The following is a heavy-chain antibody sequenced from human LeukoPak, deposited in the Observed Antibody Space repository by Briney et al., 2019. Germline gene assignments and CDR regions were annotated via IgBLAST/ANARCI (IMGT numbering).Heavy chain of an antibody. CDR1: EFTFSSYA. V-gene: IGHV3-23*01. J-gene: IGHJ4*02. CDR2: ISGSGGYT. D-gene: IGHD6-19*01. CDR3: AKERGSGWYYFDY. Sequence: SGGSLRLSCATPEFTFSSYAMSWVRQAPGKGLEWVSGISGSGGYTYYADSVKGRFTISRDNSKNTLYLQMNSLRAEDTAIYYCAKERGSGWYYFDYWGQGTLVTVSS.